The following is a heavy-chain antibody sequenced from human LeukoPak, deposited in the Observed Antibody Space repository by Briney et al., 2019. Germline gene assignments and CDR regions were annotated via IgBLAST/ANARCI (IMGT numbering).Heavy chain of an antibody. CDR1: GYSISSGYY. V-gene: IGHV4-38-2*02. D-gene: IGHD3-22*01. CDR2: IYHSGSS. J-gene: IGHJ3*02. Sequence: SGTLSLTCTVSGYSISSGYYWGWIRQPPGKGLEWIGSIYHSGSSLYNPSLKSRVTISVDTSKNHFSLKLRSTTAADTAMYYCAREKPTYYYDSSGFDIWGQGTMVTVSS. CDR3: AREKPTYYYDSSGFDI.